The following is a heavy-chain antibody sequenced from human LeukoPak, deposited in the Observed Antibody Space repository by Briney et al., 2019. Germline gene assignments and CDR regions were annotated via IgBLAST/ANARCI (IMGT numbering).Heavy chain of an antibody. Sequence: SETLSLTCTVSGGSISSYYWSWIRQPPGKGLEWIGYIYYSGSTYYNPSLKSRVTISVDTSKNQFSLKLSSVTAVDTAVYYCARDRRVVVPAAPGYYYYGMDVWGQGTTVTVSS. D-gene: IGHD2-2*01. CDR2: IYYSGST. CDR3: ARDRRVVVPAAPGYYYYGMDV. V-gene: IGHV4-59*12. J-gene: IGHJ6*02. CDR1: GGSISSYY.